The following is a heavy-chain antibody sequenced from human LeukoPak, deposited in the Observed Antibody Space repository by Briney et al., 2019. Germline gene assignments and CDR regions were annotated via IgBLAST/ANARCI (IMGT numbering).Heavy chain of an antibody. CDR2: VSGSGAHT. V-gene: IGHV3-23*01. CDR1: GFTFSSYA. J-gene: IGHJ6*03. CDR3: ARDPQFPDNYYYYMDV. Sequence: PGGSLRLSCAASGFTFSSYAMTWVRQAPGKGLQWVSAVSGSGAHTYYADSVKGRFTISRDNSRDTLYLQMNSLRAEDTAVYYCARDPQFPDNYYYYMDVWGKGTTVTVSS. D-gene: IGHD1-14*01.